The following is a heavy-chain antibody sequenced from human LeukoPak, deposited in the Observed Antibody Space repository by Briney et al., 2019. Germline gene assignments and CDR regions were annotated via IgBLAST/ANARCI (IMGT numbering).Heavy chain of an antibody. CDR3: ARDRQELRCVYATNWFDP. V-gene: IGHV3-33*01. CDR2: IWYDGSNK. D-gene: IGHD1-7*01. Sequence: HPGGSLRLSCAASGFTFSRYGMHWVRQAPGKGLEWVAVIWYDGSNKYYADSVKGRFTISRDNSKNTLYLQMNSLRAEDTAVYYCARDRQELRCVYATNWFDPWGQGTLVTVSS. CDR1: GFTFSRYG. J-gene: IGHJ5*02.